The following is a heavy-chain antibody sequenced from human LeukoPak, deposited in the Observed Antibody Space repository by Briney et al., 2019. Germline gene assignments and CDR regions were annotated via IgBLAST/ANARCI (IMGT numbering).Heavy chain of an antibody. CDR3: TRDRGTYNWFDP. V-gene: IGHV3-73*01. D-gene: IGHD2-15*01. CDR1: GFTSSGSA. CDR2: IEKKATIYDT. Sequence: GGSLRLSCAASGFTSSGSAVHWVRQSSGKGLEWVGHIEKKATIYDTEYAESVKGRFTISRDDSKDTAFLHMDSLKTEDTALYYCTRDRGTYNWFDPWGQGTLVTVSS. J-gene: IGHJ5*02.